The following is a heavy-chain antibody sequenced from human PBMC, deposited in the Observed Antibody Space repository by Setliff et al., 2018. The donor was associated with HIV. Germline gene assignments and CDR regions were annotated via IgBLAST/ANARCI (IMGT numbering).Heavy chain of an antibody. CDR3: ARDAGYSGSAWNY. J-gene: IGHJ4*02. V-gene: IGHV1-69*13. D-gene: IGHD5-12*01. Sequence: SVKVSCKASGGPFSSYSITWVRQAPGRGLEWMGGIIPIFGTANYAQRFQGRVTFTADASTSTVYMELSSLRSEDTAMYYCARDAGYSGSAWNYWGQGTLVTVSS. CDR1: GGPFSSYS. CDR2: IIPIFGTA.